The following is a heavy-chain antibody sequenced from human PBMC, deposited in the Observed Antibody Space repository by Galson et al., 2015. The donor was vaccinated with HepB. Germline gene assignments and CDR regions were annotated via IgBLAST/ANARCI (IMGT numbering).Heavy chain of an antibody. CDR1: GFSFSSYG. V-gene: IGHV3-30*18. D-gene: IGHD6-13*01. J-gene: IGHJ4*02. CDR2: VTHDGTIK. CDR3: AKEREQYSSSWDDY. Sequence: SLRLSCAASGFSFSSYGMNWVRLAPGKGLECVAVVTHDGTIKKYVDSVKGRFTISRDNSKNTVYLQMNSLRSEDTAVYHCAKEREQYSSSWDDYWGQGSLVTVSS.